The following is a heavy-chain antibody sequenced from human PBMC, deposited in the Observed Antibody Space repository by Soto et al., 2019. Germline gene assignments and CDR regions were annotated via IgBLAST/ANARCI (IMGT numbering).Heavy chain of an antibody. D-gene: IGHD3-22*01. CDR3: ATXRYYYDSSGYYPDAFDI. CDR1: GYTFTSYG. CDR2: ISAYNGNT. V-gene: IGHV1-18*01. J-gene: IGHJ3*02. Sequence: ASVKVSCKASGYTFTSYGISWVRQAPGQGLEWMGWISAYNGNTNYAQKLQGRVTMTTDTSTSTAYMELRSLRSDDTAVYYCATXRYYYDSSGYYPDAFDIWGQGTMVTVPS.